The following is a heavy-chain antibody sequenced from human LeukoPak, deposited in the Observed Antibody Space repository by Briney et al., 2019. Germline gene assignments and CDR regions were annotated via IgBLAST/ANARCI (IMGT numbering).Heavy chain of an antibody. CDR1: GGSISSGGYY. V-gene: IGHV4-31*03. CDR2: IYYSGST. Sequence: SETLSLTCTVSGGSISSGGYYWSWIRQHPGKGLEWIGYIYYSGSTYYNPSLKSRVTISVDTSKNQFSLKLSSVTAADTAVYYCAREVELLRYYGMDVWGQGTTVTVSS. J-gene: IGHJ6*02. CDR3: AREVELLRYYGMDV. D-gene: IGHD2/OR15-2a*01.